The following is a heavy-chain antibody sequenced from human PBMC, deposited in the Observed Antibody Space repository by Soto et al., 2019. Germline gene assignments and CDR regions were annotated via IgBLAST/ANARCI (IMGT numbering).Heavy chain of an antibody. Sequence: EVQLLESGGGLVQPGGSLRLSCTASRFTFSNSAMTWVRQAPAKGLEWVSTIRDSDSGGSTFYADSVKGRFTISRDDSKNTLYLQMSSLRAEDTAMYYCAKVRVGIDVDFDYWGQGALVTVSS. CDR2: IRDSDSGGST. D-gene: IGHD2-21*01. V-gene: IGHV3-23*01. CDR3: AKVRVGIDVDFDY. J-gene: IGHJ4*02. CDR1: RFTFSNSA.